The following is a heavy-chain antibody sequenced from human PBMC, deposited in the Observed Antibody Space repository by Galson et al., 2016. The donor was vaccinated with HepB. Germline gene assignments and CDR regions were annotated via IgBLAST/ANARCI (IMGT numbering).Heavy chain of an antibody. V-gene: IGHV3-23*01. Sequence: SLRLSCAASGFTFRSYAMSWVRQAPGKGLEWVSVISGGGGSSNYADSVKGRFTNSRDNSKNTLYLQMNNLRADDTAVYYCAIIAGTYYFDSWGQRTLVTVSS. D-gene: IGHD2-21*01. CDR3: AIIAGTYYFDS. J-gene: IGHJ4*02. CDR2: ISGGGGSS. CDR1: GFTFRSYA.